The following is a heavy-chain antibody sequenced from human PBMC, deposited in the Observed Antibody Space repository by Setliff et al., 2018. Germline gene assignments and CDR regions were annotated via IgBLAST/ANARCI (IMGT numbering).Heavy chain of an antibody. CDR2: IFPADADT. D-gene: IGHD2-2*01. V-gene: IGHV5-51*01. CDR1: GYNFTRYW. CDR3: AQKHQRASWAFDP. J-gene: IGHJ5*02. Sequence: PGESLKISCKGSGYNFTRYWIGWVRQVPGKGLEWMGMIFPADADTRYNPSFKGQVTMSLDRSITTAYLQWDSLKASDTAIYYCAQKHQRASWAFDPWGRGTLVTVSS.